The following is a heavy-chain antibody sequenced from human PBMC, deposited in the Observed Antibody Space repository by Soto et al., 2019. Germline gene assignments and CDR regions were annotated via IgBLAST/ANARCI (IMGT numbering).Heavy chain of an antibody. Sequence: EVQLVESGGGLVQPGGSLRLSCAASGFTFSSYSMIWVRQAPGKGLEWVSYISSSSSTIYYADSVKGRFTISRDNAKNSLYLQMNSLRDEDTAVYYCARGIRSVQILVGAFDIWGQGTMVTVSS. V-gene: IGHV3-48*02. CDR3: ARGIRSVQILVGAFDI. D-gene: IGHD2-8*02. J-gene: IGHJ3*02. CDR2: ISSSSSTI. CDR1: GFTFSSYS.